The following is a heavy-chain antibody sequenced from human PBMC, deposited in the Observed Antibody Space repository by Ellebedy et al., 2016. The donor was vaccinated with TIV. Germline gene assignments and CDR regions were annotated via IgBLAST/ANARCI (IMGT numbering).Heavy chain of an antibody. CDR3: ARGRSGSYYFDY. V-gene: IGHV4-59*12. J-gene: IGHJ4*02. Sequence: SETLSLTCTVSGGSISSYYRSWIRQPPGKGLEWIGYIYYSGSTNYSPSLKSRVTISVDTSKNQFSLKLSSVTAADTAVYYCARGRSGSYYFDYWGQGTLVTVSS. CDR2: IYYSGST. D-gene: IGHD3-10*01. CDR1: GGSISSYY.